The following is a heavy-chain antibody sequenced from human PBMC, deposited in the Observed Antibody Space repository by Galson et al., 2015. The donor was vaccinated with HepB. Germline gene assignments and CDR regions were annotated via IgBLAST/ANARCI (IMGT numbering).Heavy chain of an antibody. V-gene: IGHV1-3*01. CDR3: ARVTSLSVVGGGNALGF. Sequence: SVKVSCKASGYTFTNYAIHWVRQAPGQRLEWMGWINVDNGNTKFSQKFQGRVTITREKSTSTGYMELSSLTSEDTAVYYCARVTSLSVVGGGNALGFWGQGTPVTVSS. CDR2: INVDNGNT. D-gene: IGHD1-26*01. CDR1: GYTFTNYA. J-gene: IGHJ4*02.